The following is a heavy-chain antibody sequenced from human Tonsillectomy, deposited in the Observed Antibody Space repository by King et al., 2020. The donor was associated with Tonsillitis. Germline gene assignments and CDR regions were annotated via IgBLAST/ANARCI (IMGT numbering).Heavy chain of an antibody. Sequence: VQLVESGGGLVQPGGSLRLSCAASGFTFRSYAMTWVRQAPGKGLEWVSAIDSSGGNTYYADSVKGRFTISRDNSKNTLHLQMNSLRDDDAAIYYCAKGWELDYSYYGMDVWGQGTTVTVSS. CDR2: IDSSGGNT. V-gene: IGHV3-23*04. D-gene: IGHD1-26*01. CDR3: AKGWELDYSYYGMDV. CDR1: GFTFRSYA. J-gene: IGHJ6*02.